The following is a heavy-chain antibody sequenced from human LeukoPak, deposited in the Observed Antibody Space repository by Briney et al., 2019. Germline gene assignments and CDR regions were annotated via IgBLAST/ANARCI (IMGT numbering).Heavy chain of an antibody. CDR2: ISWNSGSI. D-gene: IGHD2-15*01. J-gene: IGHJ4*02. V-gene: IGHV3-9*01. Sequence: GGSLRLSCAASGFTFDDYAMHWVRQAPGKGLEWVSGISWNSGSIGYADSVKGRLTISRDNAKNSLYLQMNSLRAEDTALYYCAKAYCSGGSCYSDSVFFDYWGQGTLVTVSS. CDR3: AKAYCSGGSCYSDSVFFDY. CDR1: GFTFDDYA.